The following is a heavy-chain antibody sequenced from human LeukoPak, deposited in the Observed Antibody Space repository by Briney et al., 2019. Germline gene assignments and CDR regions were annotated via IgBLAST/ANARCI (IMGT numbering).Heavy chain of an antibody. CDR1: GGTFSSYA. V-gene: IGHV1-69*01. Sequence: SVKVSCKASGGTFSSYAISWVRQAPGQGLEWMGGIIPIFGTANYAQKFQGRVTITADESTSTAYMELSSLRSEDTAVYYCARVGGTVTTVDYWGQGTLVTVSS. J-gene: IGHJ4*02. CDR3: ARVGGTVTTVDY. CDR2: IIPIFGTA. D-gene: IGHD4-17*01.